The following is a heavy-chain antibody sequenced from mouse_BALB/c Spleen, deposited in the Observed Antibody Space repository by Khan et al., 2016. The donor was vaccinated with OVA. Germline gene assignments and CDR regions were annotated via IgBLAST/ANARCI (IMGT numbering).Heavy chain of an antibody. D-gene: IGHD3-1*01. V-gene: IGHV3-6*02. CDR1: GYSITSDYF. CDR3: AKGGSSGPAWFAY. CDR2: IRYDGNS. Sequence: EVQLQESGPGLVKPSQSLSLTCSVTGYSITSDYFWNWIRQFPGNKLEWMGYIRYDGNSNYNPSLKNRISITRDTSKNQFFLKLNEATPEDTATYDCAKGGSSGPAWFAYWGQGTLVTVSA. J-gene: IGHJ3*01.